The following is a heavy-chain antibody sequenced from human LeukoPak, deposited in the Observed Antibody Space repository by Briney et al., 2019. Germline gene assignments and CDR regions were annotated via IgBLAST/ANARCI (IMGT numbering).Heavy chain of an antibody. J-gene: IGHJ4*02. CDR1: GYSFTSYW. CDR3: ARRGCSSTSCYVFDY. V-gene: IGHV5-51*01. Sequence: PGESLKISCKGSGYSFTSYWIGWVRQMPGKGLERMGIIYPGDSDTRYSPSFQGQVTISADKSISTAYLQWSSLKASDTAMYYCARRGCSSTSCYVFDYWGQGTLVTVSS. D-gene: IGHD2-2*01. CDR2: IYPGDSDT.